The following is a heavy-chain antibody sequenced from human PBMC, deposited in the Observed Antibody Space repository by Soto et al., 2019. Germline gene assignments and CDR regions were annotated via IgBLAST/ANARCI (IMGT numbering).Heavy chain of an antibody. V-gene: IGHV4-31*03. CDR3: ASGPKTYYYHSSGYYQY. D-gene: IGHD3-22*01. CDR1: GGSISCCGYY. J-gene: IGHJ4*02. Sequence: SETLSLTCPVSGGSISCCGYYWSWIRQPPGKVLEWIGYLYYRGSTYYNPSLQSRVTISVDTSKNQFSLKLSSVTAADTAVYYCASGPKTYYYHSSGYYQYWGQGTLVTVSS. CDR2: LYYRGST.